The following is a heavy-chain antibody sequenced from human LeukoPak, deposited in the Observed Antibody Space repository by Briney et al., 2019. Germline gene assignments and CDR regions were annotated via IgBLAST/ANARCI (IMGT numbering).Heavy chain of an antibody. J-gene: IGHJ5*02. CDR2: INPNSGGT. V-gene: IGHV1-2*02. D-gene: IGHD1-26*01. Sequence: ASVKVSCKASGYTFTGYYMHWVRQAPGQGLEWMGWINPNSGGTNYAQKFQGRVTMTRDTSISTAYMELSRLGSDDTAVYYCARDPSGELQNWFDPWGQGTLVTVSS. CDR1: GYTFTGYY. CDR3: ARDPSGELQNWFDP.